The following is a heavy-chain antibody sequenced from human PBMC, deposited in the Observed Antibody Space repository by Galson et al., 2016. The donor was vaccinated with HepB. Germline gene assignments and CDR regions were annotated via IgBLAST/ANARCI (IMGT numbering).Heavy chain of an antibody. Sequence: SLRLSCAASGFVFSNFGLSWVRQAPGKGLEWVASISTRRTTYYSDSVQGRFTISRDNSNNTLYLQMNGLRAADPAVYYCAKERLVRRIFDHWGQGTLLTDSS. CDR3: AKERLVRRIFDH. V-gene: IGHV3-23*01. CDR2: ISTRRTT. CDR1: GFVFSNFG. J-gene: IGHJ4*02. D-gene: IGHD1-1*01.